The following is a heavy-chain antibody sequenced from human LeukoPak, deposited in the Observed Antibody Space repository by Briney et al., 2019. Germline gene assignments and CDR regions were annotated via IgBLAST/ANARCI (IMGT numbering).Heavy chain of an antibody. Sequence: GRSLRLSCAASGFTFTTYAMAWVRHGPGKGLEWVSFISGHGTSTYYADSVKGRFTISRDKSKNTMFLQMDSLRVEDTAIYYCAKSVGARTLFDSWGQGTLVTVSS. J-gene: IGHJ4*02. D-gene: IGHD3-16*01. CDR3: AKSVGARTLFDS. V-gene: IGHV3-23*01. CDR2: ISGHGTST. CDR1: GFTFTTYA.